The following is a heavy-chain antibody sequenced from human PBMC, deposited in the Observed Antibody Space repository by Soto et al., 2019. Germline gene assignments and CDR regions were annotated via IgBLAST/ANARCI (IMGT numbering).Heavy chain of an antibody. CDR1: GFTFSDYN. J-gene: IGHJ3*02. CDR2: ISSSGSSM. V-gene: IGHV3-11*01. Sequence: QGQLVESGGGLVKPGGSLRLTCAASGFTFSDYNMSWIRQAPGKGLEWVSYISSSGSSMYYADSVKGRFTTSRDNAKNSLYLQRNSLRVEDTALYYCATSSNDAFDIWGQGTMVTVSS. CDR3: ATSSNDAFDI. D-gene: IGHD2-2*01.